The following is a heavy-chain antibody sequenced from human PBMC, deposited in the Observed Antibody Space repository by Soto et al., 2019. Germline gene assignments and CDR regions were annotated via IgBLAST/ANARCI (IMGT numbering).Heavy chain of an antibody. J-gene: IGHJ5*02. CDR3: ARGIVVVPAPLNWFDP. CDR1: GGSISSGGYY. CDR2: IYYSGST. D-gene: IGHD2-2*01. V-gene: IGHV4-31*03. Sequence: PSETLSLTCTVSGGSISSGGYYWSWIRQHPGKGLEWIGYIYYSGSTYYNPSLKSRVTISVDTSKNQFSLKLSSVTAADTAVYYCARGIVVVPAPLNWFDPWGQGTLVTVS.